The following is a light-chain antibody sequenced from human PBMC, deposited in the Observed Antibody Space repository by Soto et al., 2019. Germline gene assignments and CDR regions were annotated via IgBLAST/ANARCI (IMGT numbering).Light chain of an antibody. CDR1: SSDVGGYNY. V-gene: IGLV2-14*01. Sequence: QSALTQPASVSGSPGQSITISCTGTSSDVGGYNYVSWYQQHPGKAPKLMIYEVSNRPSGVSNRFSGSKSGNTASLTISGLQAEDEADYYCCSYAGFSSFVFGVGTKLTVL. J-gene: IGLJ1*01. CDR3: CSYAGFSSFV. CDR2: EVS.